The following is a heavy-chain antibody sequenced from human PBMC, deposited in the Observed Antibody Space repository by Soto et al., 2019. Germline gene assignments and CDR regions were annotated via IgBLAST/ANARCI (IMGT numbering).Heavy chain of an antibody. J-gene: IGHJ4*02. CDR2: ISGSGGST. V-gene: IGHV3-23*01. D-gene: IGHD3-10*01. Sequence: HCNAAAEFTCGGYGMIRIRKKTGKGLEWVSAISGSGGSTYYADSVKGRFTISRDSSKNTLYLQMNSLRAEDTAVYYCAKIQLGPGEYYFDYWGQGTLVTVSS. CDR1: EFTCGGYG. CDR3: AKIQLGPGEYYFDY.